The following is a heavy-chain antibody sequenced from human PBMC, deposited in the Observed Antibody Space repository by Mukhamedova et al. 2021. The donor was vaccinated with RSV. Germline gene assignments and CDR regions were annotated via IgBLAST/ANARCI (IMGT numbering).Heavy chain of an antibody. D-gene: IGHD3-10*01. V-gene: IGHV3-7*03. CDR2: GSRK. Sequence: GSRKYYLDSVKGRFTISRDNAKNSLYLQINSVRVDDTAVYYCVGYNHYKSGTSYWGRGTLVTVSS. CDR3: VGYNHYKSGTSY. J-gene: IGHJ4*02.